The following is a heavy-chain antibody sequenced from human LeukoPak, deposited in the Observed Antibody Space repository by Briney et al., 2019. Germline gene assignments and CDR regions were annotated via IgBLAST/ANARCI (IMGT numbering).Heavy chain of an antibody. CDR1: GYSFTTYW. CDR3: ARAGYHYGSGSHLGFDL. Sequence: GESLEISCEASGYSFTTYWIGWVRQTPGKGLEWMGIIYPGDSDTRYSPSFQGQVAISSDRTITTVYLQWNNLRASDTAMYYCARAGYHYGSGSHLGFDLWGQGTMVTVSS. CDR2: IYPGDSDT. D-gene: IGHD3-10*01. J-gene: IGHJ3*01. V-gene: IGHV5-51*01.